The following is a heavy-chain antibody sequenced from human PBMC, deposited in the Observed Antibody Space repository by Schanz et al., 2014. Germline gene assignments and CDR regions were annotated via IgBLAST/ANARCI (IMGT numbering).Heavy chain of an antibody. D-gene: IGHD2-21*01. Sequence: QVQLQESGPGLVKPSGTLALTCVVSGGSISSGVWWTWARQSPGKGLEWIGEIFHSGTTNYNPSLGSRVTNSGDNSKTQFSLILSYMTAADTAVYYCTRSTLWSYDVWGRGTMVIVSS. J-gene: IGHJ3*01. CDR1: GGSISSGVW. CDR2: IFHSGTT. V-gene: IGHV4-4*02. CDR3: TRSTLWSYDV.